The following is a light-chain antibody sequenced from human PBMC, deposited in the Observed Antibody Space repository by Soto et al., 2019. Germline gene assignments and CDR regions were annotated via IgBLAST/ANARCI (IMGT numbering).Light chain of an antibody. CDR2: GAS. CDR1: QSVSSN. V-gene: IGKV3-15*01. Sequence: EIVMTQSPATLSVSPGERATLSCRASQSVSSNLAWYQQKPGQAPRLLIYGASTRATGIPARFSGSGSGTEFALTISRLQSEDIAVYYCQHYNNWTPWTFGQGTTVE. J-gene: IGKJ1*01. CDR3: QHYNNWTPWT.